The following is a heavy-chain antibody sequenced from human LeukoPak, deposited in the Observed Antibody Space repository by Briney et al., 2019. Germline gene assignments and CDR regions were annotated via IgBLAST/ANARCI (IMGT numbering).Heavy chain of an antibody. Sequence: ASVKVSCKPSGYTFTGYYLHWVRPAPGQALEWMGWINPDSGGTNYAQKFQGRVTMTRDTSISTAYMELSKLMFGDSAVYYCARDLRGLGDFFDYWGQGTLVTVSS. D-gene: IGHD3-10*01. CDR3: ARDLRGLGDFFDY. CDR2: INPDSGGT. V-gene: IGHV1-2*02. J-gene: IGHJ4*02. CDR1: GYTFTGYY.